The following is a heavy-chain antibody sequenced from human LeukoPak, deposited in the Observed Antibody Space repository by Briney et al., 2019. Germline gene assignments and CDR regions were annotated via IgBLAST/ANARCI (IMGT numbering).Heavy chain of an antibody. CDR1: GGSISNYY. J-gene: IGHJ3*02. CDR2: IYTSGST. Sequence: SETQSLTCNVSGGSISNYYWSWIRQPAGKGLELIGRIYTSGSTNYNPSLKSRVTMSVDTSKNQFSLKLSSVTAADTAVYYCARSRCSSISCASRGAFDIWGQGTMVTVSS. V-gene: IGHV4-4*07. CDR3: ARSRCSSISCASRGAFDI. D-gene: IGHD2-2*01.